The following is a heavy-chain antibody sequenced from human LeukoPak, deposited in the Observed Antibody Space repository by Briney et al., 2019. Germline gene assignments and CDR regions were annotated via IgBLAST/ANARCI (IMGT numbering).Heavy chain of an antibody. Sequence: ASVKVSCKASGYTFTSYGISWVRQAPGQGLEWMGWINPNSGGTNYAQKFQGRVTMTRDTSISTVYMELSRLRSDDTAVYYCARENTAMVPDYWGQGTLVTVSS. J-gene: IGHJ4*02. CDR2: INPNSGGT. D-gene: IGHD5-18*01. V-gene: IGHV1-2*02. CDR1: GYTFTSYG. CDR3: ARENTAMVPDY.